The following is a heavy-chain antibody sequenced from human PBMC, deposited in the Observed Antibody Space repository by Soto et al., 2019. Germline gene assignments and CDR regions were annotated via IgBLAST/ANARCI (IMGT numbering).Heavy chain of an antibody. Sequence: GGSLRLSCAASGFTFSMSAMSWVRQAPGKGLEWVSTTGLNGRTTYYADSVKGRFTVSRDNSKNTLHLQMNSLRAEDTAVYYCATVHSTSRSFDYWGQGTLLTVST. V-gene: IGHV3-23*01. CDR3: ATVHSTSRSFDY. CDR2: TGLNGRTT. D-gene: IGHD2-2*01. J-gene: IGHJ4*02. CDR1: GFTFSMSA.